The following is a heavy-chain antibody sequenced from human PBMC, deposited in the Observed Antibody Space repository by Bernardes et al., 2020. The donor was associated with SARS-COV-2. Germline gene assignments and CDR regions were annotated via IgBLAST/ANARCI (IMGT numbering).Heavy chain of an antibody. CDR1: GFTFDDYY. D-gene: IGHD4-17*01. CDR2: ISGFDDTV. CDR3: AGGDYSFYYFDY. V-gene: IGHV3-11*01. J-gene: IGHJ4*02. Sequence: GWSLRLSCAASGFTFDDYYMAWVRQAPGKGLEWVSYISGFDDTVYYADSVKGRFTISRDNTKNSLSLQMNNLRTEDTAVYYCAGGDYSFYYFDYWGQGTLVTVSS.